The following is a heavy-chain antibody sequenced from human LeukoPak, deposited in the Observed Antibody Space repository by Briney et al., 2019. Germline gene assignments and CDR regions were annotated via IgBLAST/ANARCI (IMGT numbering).Heavy chain of an antibody. CDR2: IRYDGSNK. CDR1: GFTFSSYG. CDR3: AKDGTNYDILTGYYTYHYYYYMDV. V-gene: IGHV3-30*02. J-gene: IGHJ6*03. Sequence: GGSLRLSCAASGFTFSSYGMHWVRQAPGKGLEWVAFIRYDGSNKYYADSVKGRFTISRDNSKNTLYLQMNSLRAEDTAVYYCAKDGTNYDILTGYYTYHYYYYMDVWGKGTTVTISS. D-gene: IGHD3-9*01.